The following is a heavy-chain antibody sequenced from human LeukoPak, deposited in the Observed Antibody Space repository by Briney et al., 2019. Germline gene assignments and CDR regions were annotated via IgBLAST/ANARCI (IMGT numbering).Heavy chain of an antibody. D-gene: IGHD6-19*01. CDR3: ARGRSGWYRVDY. V-gene: IGHV4-39*07. CDR1: GASLSSNSYY. CDR2: IYYSGST. Sequence: PSETLSLTCTVSGASLSSNSYYWGWIRQPPGRGLEWIGSIYYSGSTYYNPSLKSRVTISVDTSKKQFSLKLSSVTAADTAVYYCARGRSGWYRVDYWGQGTLVTVSS. J-gene: IGHJ4*02.